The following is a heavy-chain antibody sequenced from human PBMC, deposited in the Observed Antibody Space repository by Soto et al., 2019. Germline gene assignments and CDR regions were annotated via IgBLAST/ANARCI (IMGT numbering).Heavy chain of an antibody. D-gene: IGHD6-6*01. J-gene: IGHJ4*02. Sequence: PGGSLRLSCAASGFTFSSYSMNWVRQAPGKGLEWVSSISSSSYIYYADSVKGRFTISRDNAKNSLYLQMNSLRAEDTAVYYCPRGTSIAARPDNKDFDYWGQGTLVTVSS. CDR2: ISSSSYI. V-gene: IGHV3-21*01. CDR3: PRGTSIAARPDNKDFDY. CDR1: GFTFSSYS.